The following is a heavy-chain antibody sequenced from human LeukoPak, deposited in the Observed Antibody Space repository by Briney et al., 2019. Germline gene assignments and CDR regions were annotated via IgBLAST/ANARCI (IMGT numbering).Heavy chain of an antibody. CDR3: AKGNGDSCYSVYDF. CDR1: GFTFSSYA. J-gene: IGHJ4*02. V-gene: IGHV3-23*01. D-gene: IGHD2-15*01. Sequence: GGSLRLSCAASGFTFSSYAMNWVRQGPGKGLEWVSSMSGSGGSTYYAGSVKGRFTISRDNLKNTLYLQINSLRAEDTAVYYCAKGNGDSCYSVYDFWGQGTLVTVSS. CDR2: MSGSGGST.